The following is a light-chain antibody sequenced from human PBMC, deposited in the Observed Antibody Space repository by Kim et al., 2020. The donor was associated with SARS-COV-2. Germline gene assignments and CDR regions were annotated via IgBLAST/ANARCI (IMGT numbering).Light chain of an antibody. CDR2: DVS. J-gene: IGLJ1*01. CDR3: SSYTSSSTV. Sequence: QSALTQPASVSGSPGQSITISCTGTSSDVGGYNYVSWYQQHPGKAPKLMIYDVSKRPSGVSNRFSGSKSGNTASLTISGLQAEDEADYYCSSYTSSSTVFGTGTKV. V-gene: IGLV2-14*01. CDR1: SSDVGGYNY.